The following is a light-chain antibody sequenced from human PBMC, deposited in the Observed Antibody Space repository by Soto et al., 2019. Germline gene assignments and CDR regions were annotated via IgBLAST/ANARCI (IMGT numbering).Light chain of an antibody. V-gene: IGKV3D-20*02. J-gene: IGKJ4*01. CDR3: QQRSNWPLT. Sequence: EIVLTQSPGTLSLSPGERATLSCRASQSASSSYLAWYKQKPGQPPRLLIYDASNRATGIPARFSGSGSGTDFTLTISSLEPEDFAVYYCQQRSNWPLTFGGGTKVDIK. CDR2: DAS. CDR1: QSASSSY.